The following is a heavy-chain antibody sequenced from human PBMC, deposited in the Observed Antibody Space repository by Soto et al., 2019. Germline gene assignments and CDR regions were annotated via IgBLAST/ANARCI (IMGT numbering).Heavy chain of an antibody. V-gene: IGHV1-3*01. CDR3: ARREGYNHLGNAFDI. D-gene: IGHD1-1*01. CDR2: INAGNGNT. J-gene: IGHJ3*02. Sequence: ASVKVSCKASGYTFTSYAMHWVRQAPGQRLEWMGWINAGNGNTKYSQKFQGRVTITRDTSASTAYMELSSLRSEDTAVYYCARREGYNHLGNAFDIWGQGTMVTVSS. CDR1: GYTFTSYA.